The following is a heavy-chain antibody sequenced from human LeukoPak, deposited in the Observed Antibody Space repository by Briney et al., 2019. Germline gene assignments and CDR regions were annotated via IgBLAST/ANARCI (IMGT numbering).Heavy chain of an antibody. CDR1: GFTFDDYA. V-gene: IGHV3-9*01. D-gene: IGHD6-13*01. CDR3: AREGFIAAAGQPTI. CDR2: ISWNSGSI. J-gene: IGHJ4*02. Sequence: GRSLRLSCAASGFTFDDYAMHWVRQAPGKGLEWVSGISWNSGSIGYADSVKGRFTISRDNAKNSLYLQMNSLRAEDTALYYCAREGFIAAAGQPTIWGQGTLVTVSS.